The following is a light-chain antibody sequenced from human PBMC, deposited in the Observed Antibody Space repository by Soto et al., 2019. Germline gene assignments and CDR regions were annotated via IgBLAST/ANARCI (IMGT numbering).Light chain of an antibody. CDR3: QQYNNWPWT. CDR2: GAS. J-gene: IGKJ1*01. V-gene: IGKV3-15*01. CDR1: QSVSSN. Sequence: EIVMTQSPATLSVSPGERATLSCRASQSVSSNLAWYQQKPGQAPRLLIYGASTRATGIPARFSGSGSGTEFTLTITSLQSEDFAVYYCQQYNNWPWTSGQGTKVEI.